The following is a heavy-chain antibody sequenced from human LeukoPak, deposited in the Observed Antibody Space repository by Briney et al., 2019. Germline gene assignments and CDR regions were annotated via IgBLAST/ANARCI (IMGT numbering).Heavy chain of an antibody. CDR2: IYYTGST. Sequence: SETLSLTCTVSGGSISSYHWSWIRQPPGKGLEWIGYIYYTGSTNYNPSLKTRVTISGDTSKNQFSLKLSSVTATDTAVYYCARHLVGFYDSSGCSDAFDIWGQGTMVTVSS. J-gene: IGHJ3*02. V-gene: IGHV4-59*08. D-gene: IGHD3-22*01. CDR3: ARHLVGFYDSSGCSDAFDI. CDR1: GGSISSYH.